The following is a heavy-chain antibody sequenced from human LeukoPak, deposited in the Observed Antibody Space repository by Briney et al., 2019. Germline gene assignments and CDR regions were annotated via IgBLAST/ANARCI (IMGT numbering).Heavy chain of an antibody. CDR2: IYYSGST. D-gene: IGHD3-16*02. J-gene: IGHJ5*02. Sequence: SETLSLTCAVYGGSFSGYYWSWIRQPPGKGLEWIGSIYYSGSTYYNPSLKSRVTISVDTSKNQFSLKLSSVTAADTAVYYCAVYYDYVWGSYRPPEFDPWGQGTLVTVSS. V-gene: IGHV4-34*01. CDR1: GGSFSGYY. CDR3: AVYYDYVWGSYRPPEFDP.